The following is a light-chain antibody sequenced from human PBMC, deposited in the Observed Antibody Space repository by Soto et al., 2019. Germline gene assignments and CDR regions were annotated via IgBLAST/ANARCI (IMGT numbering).Light chain of an antibody. Sequence: IVLTHSPGTLSLSPGQRATLSCRASQRLSASDIAWYQQKPGQAPKFLIYGVSSRATGIPDRFSGSGSGTDFTLTISRLEPEDFAVYHCQHYGSSPLITFGQGTRLEIK. CDR2: GVS. J-gene: IGKJ5*01. CDR1: QRLSASD. CDR3: QHYGSSPLIT. V-gene: IGKV3-20*01.